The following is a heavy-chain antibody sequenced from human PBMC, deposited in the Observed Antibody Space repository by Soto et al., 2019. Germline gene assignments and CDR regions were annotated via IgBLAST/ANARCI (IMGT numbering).Heavy chain of an antibody. J-gene: IGHJ5*02. V-gene: IGHV4-4*02. CDR1: GGSISSSNW. Sequence: QVQLQESGPGLVKPSGTLSLTCAVSGGSISSSNWWSWVRQPPGKGLEWIGEIYHSGSTNYNPSLKRRVTISVDKSKNQFSLKLSSVTAADTAVYYCASLVLRYFDWLSTNWFDPWGQGTLVTVSS. D-gene: IGHD3-9*01. CDR3: ASLVLRYFDWLSTNWFDP. CDR2: IYHSGST.